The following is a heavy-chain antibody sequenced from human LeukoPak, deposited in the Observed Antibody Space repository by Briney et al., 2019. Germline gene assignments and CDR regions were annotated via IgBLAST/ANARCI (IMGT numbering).Heavy chain of an antibody. CDR2: FDPEDGET. Sequence: ASVKVSCKVSGYTLTEISMHWVRQAPGQGLEWMEGFDPEDGETIYAQKFQGRVTMTEDTSTDTAYMELSSLRSEDTAVYYCATERGRWLRFSSRAPSFDYWGQGTLVTVSS. D-gene: IGHD5-12*01. J-gene: IGHJ4*02. CDR1: GYTLTEIS. V-gene: IGHV1-24*01. CDR3: ATERGRWLRFSSRAPSFDY.